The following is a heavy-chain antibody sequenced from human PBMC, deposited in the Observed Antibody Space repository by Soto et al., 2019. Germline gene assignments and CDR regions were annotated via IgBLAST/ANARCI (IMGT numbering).Heavy chain of an antibody. V-gene: IGHV3-30*03. CDR1: GFTFSSYG. CDR3: ARVEGVSYGDYGAFDY. J-gene: IGHJ4*02. Sequence: PGGSLRLSCVASGFTFSSYGMHWVRQAPGKGLEWVAVISHDGSRTSYADSVKGRFSISRDNRNNTMFLQMKSLRAEDTAIYYCARVEGVSYGDYGAFDYWGQGSLVTVSS. CDR2: ISHDGSRT. D-gene: IGHD4-17*01.